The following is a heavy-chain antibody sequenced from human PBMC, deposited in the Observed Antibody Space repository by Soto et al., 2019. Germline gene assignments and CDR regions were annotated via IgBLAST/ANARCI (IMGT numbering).Heavy chain of an antibody. Sequence: VRLQESGPGLVKSSGTLSLTCAVSGDSIIHNYWWNWVRQAPGKGLEWIGEIYHAGTTNYNPSLTRRVTISVDKSKNHLSLQLTSVTAADTAVYFCAGLGTTVSAFDYWGQGTQVTVSS. D-gene: IGHD1-1*01. CDR3: AGLGTTVSAFDY. J-gene: IGHJ4*02. CDR1: GDSIIHNYW. CDR2: IYHAGTT. V-gene: IGHV4-4*02.